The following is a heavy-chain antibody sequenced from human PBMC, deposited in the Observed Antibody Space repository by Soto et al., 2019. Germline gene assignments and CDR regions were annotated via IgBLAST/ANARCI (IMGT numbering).Heavy chain of an antibody. D-gene: IGHD3-16*01. CDR2: IRRNAYGGTT. CDR3: TRASSLDLDF. Sequence: GGPLRLSCTNAGFTFGDSALSWVRQAPGKGLEWVGFIRRNAYGGTTEYAASVKGRFTISRDDSKRIAYLHMKSMRTEDTALYYCTRASSLDLDFWGQGTLVTVSS. V-gene: IGHV3-49*04. J-gene: IGHJ4*02. CDR1: GFTFGDSA.